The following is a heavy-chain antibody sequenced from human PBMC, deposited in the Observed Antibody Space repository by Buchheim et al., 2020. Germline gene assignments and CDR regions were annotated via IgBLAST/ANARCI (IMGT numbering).Heavy chain of an antibody. CDR2: ISGCGGWP. D-gene: IGHD4-17*01. J-gene: IGHJ4*02. CDR3: AKATGLAHFDY. CDR1: GFTFSSYA. V-gene: IGHV3-23*04. Sequence: VQLVESGGGVVQPGRSLRLSCAASGFTFSSYAMSWVRQAPGKGLELVSAISGCGGWPYHADSVKGRVTISRDNSKNTRYLQMNSLRAEDTAVYYCAKATGLAHFDYWGQGTL.